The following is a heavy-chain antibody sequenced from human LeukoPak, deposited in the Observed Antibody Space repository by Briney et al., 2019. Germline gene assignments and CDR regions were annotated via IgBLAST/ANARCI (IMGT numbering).Heavy chain of an antibody. CDR1: GGSISSSSYY. CDR2: IYYSGCT. Sequence: SETLSLTCTVSGGSISSSSYYWGWIRQPPGKGLEWIGSIYYSGCTYYNPSLKSRVTISVDTSKNQFSLKLSSVNAADTAVYYCARDHLGLRYYYGSGSYVGFDYWGQGTLVTVSS. D-gene: IGHD3-10*01. CDR3: ARDHLGLRYYYGSGSYVGFDY. J-gene: IGHJ4*02. V-gene: IGHV4-39*07.